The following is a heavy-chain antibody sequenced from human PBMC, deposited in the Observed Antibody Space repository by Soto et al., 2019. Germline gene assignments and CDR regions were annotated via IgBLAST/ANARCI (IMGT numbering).Heavy chain of an antibody. D-gene: IGHD5-12*01. CDR1: GGTFSNYA. J-gene: IGHJ5*02. V-gene: IGHV1-69*15. CDR3: AKDGGADGYFGNWLDP. Sequence: QVHLVQSGAEVKKPGSSVNVSCKASGGTFSNYAITWVRQAPGQGLEWVGRIIPIFGTTNVAQKFQGRVTINADESTTTAYMELSGLRSDDTAVYYCAKDGGADGYFGNWLDPWGQGTLVTVSS. CDR2: IIPIFGTT.